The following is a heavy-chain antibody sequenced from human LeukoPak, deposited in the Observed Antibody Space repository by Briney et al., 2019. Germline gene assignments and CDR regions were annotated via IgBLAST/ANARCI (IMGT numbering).Heavy chain of an antibody. CDR3: AKARGRNHYYDSSGYYLGH. Sequence: PGGSLRLSCTASGFIFSSYAMSWVRQAPGEGLEWVSVISGSRGSTHYADSVKGRFTISRDNSKNTLYLQMNSLRAEDTAVYYCAKARGRNHYYDSSGYYLGHWGQGTLVTVSS. V-gene: IGHV3-23*01. D-gene: IGHD3-22*01. J-gene: IGHJ4*02. CDR2: ISGSRGST. CDR1: GFIFSSYA.